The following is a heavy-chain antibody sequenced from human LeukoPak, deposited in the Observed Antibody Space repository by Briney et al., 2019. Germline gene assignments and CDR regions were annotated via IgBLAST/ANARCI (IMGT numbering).Heavy chain of an antibody. J-gene: IGHJ4*02. D-gene: IGHD2-15*01. Sequence: ASVKVSCKASGYTFTGYYMHWVRQAPGQGLEWMGWINPNSGGTNYAQKFQGRVTMTRDTSISTAYMELSRLRSDDTAVYYCARAAVAATPYYFDYWGQGTLVTVSS. CDR2: INPNSGGT. V-gene: IGHV1-2*02. CDR1: GYTFTGYY. CDR3: ARAAVAATPYYFDY.